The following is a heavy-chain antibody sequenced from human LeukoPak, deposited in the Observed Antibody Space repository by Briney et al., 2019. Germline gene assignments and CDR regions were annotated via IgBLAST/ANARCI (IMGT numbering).Heavy chain of an antibody. V-gene: IGHV3-33*08. Sequence: PGGSLRLSCAASGFTFSSYAMHWVRQAPGKGLEWVAVIWYDGSNKYYADSVKGRFTISRDNSKNTLYLQMNSLRAEDTAVYYCARGLVMDPIDYWGQGTLVTVSS. J-gene: IGHJ4*02. D-gene: IGHD3-22*01. CDR2: IWYDGSNK. CDR3: ARGLVMDPIDY. CDR1: GFTFSSYA.